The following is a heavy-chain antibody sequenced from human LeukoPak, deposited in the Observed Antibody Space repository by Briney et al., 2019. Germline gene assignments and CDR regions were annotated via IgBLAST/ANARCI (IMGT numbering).Heavy chain of an antibody. J-gene: IGHJ6*02. V-gene: IGHV4-34*01. D-gene: IGHD4-23*01. CDR2: INHSGST. Sequence: SETLSLTCAVYGGSFSGYYWSWIRQPPGKGLEWIGEINHSGSTNYNPSLKSRVTISVDTSKNQFSLKLSSVTAADTAAYYCARGLRWYSYGMDVWGQGTTVTVSS. CDR1: GGSFSGYY. CDR3: ARGLRWYSYGMDV.